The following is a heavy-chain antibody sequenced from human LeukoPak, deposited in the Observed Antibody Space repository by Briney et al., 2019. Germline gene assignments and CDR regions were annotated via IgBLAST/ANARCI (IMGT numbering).Heavy chain of an antibody. V-gene: IGHV4-38-2*01. CDR1: GYSISSGYY. Sequence: SETLSLTCAVSGYSISSGYYWGWIRQPPGKGLEWIGSIYHSGSTYYNPSLKSRVTISVDTSKNQFSLKLSSVTAADTAVYYCARHAGYYYYMDVWGKGTTVIVSS. CDR2: IYHSGST. D-gene: IGHD1-14*01. J-gene: IGHJ6*03. CDR3: ARHAGYYYYMDV.